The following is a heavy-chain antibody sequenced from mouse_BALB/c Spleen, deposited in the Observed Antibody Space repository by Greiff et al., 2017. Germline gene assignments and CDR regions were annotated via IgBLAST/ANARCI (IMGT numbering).Heavy chain of an antibody. CDR2: IWSGGST. CDR1: GFSLTGYG. J-gene: IGHJ2*01. D-gene: IGHD2-14*01. Sequence: QVQLQQSGPGLVAPSQSLSITCTVSGFSLTGYGVHWVRQSPGKGLEWLGVIWSGGSTDYNAAFISRLSISKNNSKGQVFVKMNSRQANDTAIYYCSSNSKRYDCFDYWGQGTTLTVSS. V-gene: IGHV2-4-1*01. CDR3: SSNSKRYDCFDY.